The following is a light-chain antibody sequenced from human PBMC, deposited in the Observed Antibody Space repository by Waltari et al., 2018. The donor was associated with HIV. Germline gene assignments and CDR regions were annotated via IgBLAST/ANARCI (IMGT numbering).Light chain of an antibody. CDR2: EDD. Sequence: FMLTQPHSVSESPGETVTIPCTRRSGSIGFNFVQWYQQRPGSAPTTVIYEDDRRPSGVPDRFSGSIDRSSNSASLTISGLEPEDEADYYCQSYDSNYVVFGGGTKLTVL. V-gene: IGLV6-57*04. J-gene: IGLJ2*01. CDR3: QSYDSNYVV. CDR1: SGSIGFNF.